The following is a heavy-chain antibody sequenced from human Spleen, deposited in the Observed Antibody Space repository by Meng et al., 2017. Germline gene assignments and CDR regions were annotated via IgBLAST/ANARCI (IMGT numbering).Heavy chain of an antibody. CDR1: GGSLSGYY. J-gene: IGHJ4*02. Sequence: QVQLQQWGAGLLKPSETLSLTCAVYGGSLSGYYWRWIRRPPGKGLEWIGEINHSGSTNYNPSLESRATISVDTSQNNLSLKLSSVTAADSAVYYCARGPTTMAHDFDYWGQGTLVTVSS. CDR3: ARGPTTMAHDFDY. CDR2: INHSGST. V-gene: IGHV4-34*01. D-gene: IGHD4-11*01.